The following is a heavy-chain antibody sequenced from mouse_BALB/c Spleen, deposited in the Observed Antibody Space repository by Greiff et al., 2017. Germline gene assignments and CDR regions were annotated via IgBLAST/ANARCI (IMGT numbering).Heavy chain of an antibody. D-gene: IGHD2-3*01. V-gene: IGHV2-2*02. CDR3: AWNIYDGYSLYAMDY. Sequence: QVQLQQSGPGLVQPSQSLSITCTVSGFSLTSYGVHWVRQSPGKGLEWLGVIWSGGSTDYNAAFISRLSISKDNSKSQVFFKMNSLQANDTAIYYCAWNIYDGYSLYAMDYWGQGTSVTVSS. CDR1: GFSLTSYG. CDR2: IWSGGST. J-gene: IGHJ4*01.